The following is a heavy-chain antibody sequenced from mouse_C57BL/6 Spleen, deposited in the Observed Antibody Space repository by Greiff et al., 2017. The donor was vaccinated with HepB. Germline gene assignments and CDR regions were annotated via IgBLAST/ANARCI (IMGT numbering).Heavy chain of an antibody. Sequence: QVQLQQSGAELARPGASVKLSCKASGYTFTSYGISWVKQRTGQGLEWIGEIYPRSGNTYYNEKFKGKATLTADKSSSTAYMELRSLTSEDAAVYFCARRITTESESGAYWGQGTLVTVSA. V-gene: IGHV1-81*01. CDR2: IYPRSGNT. CDR3: ARRITTESESGAY. CDR1: GYTFTSYG. D-gene: IGHD1-1*01. J-gene: IGHJ3*01.